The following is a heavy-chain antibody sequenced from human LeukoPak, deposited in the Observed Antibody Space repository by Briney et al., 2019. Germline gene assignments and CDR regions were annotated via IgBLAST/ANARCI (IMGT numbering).Heavy chain of an antibody. Sequence: SETLSLTCAVYGGSFSGYYWSWIRQPPGKGLEWLGEINHSGSTNYNPSLKSRVTISVDTSKNQFSLKLSSVTAADTAVYYCARGRRSLVVVPAAAGFGPWGQGTLVTVSS. CDR3: ARGRRSLVVVPAAAGFGP. D-gene: IGHD2-2*01. CDR1: GGSFSGYY. CDR2: INHSGST. V-gene: IGHV4-34*01. J-gene: IGHJ5*02.